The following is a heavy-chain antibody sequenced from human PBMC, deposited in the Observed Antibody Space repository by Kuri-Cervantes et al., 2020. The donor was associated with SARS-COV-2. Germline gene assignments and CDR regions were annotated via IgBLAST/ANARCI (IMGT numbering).Heavy chain of an antibody. Sequence: ASVKVSCKASGYTFTGYYMHWVRQAPGQGLEWMGWINPNSGGTNYAQKFQGRVTMTRDTSISTAYMELSRLRSEDTAVYYCARGEGGSYRYYYYYYMDVWGKGTTVTVSS. CDR1: GYTFTGYY. CDR3: ARGEGGSYRYYYYYYMDV. CDR2: INPNSGGT. J-gene: IGHJ6*03. V-gene: IGHV1-2*02. D-gene: IGHD1-26*01.